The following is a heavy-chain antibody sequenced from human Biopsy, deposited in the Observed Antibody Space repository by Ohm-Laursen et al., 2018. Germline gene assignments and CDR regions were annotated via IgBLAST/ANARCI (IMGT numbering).Heavy chain of an antibody. D-gene: IGHD5-12*01. CDR3: VRQGGYFQN. Sequence: SETLSLTCSVSGDSVGSGTFHWGWIRQPPGKGLEWIGHVYYTGNTNYNPSLKSRVTISMDMSKNQFSLRLSSVTAADTAVYYCVRQGGYFQNWGPGSQVAVSS. V-gene: IGHV4-61*01. CDR2: VYYTGNT. CDR1: GDSVGSGTFH. J-gene: IGHJ1*01.